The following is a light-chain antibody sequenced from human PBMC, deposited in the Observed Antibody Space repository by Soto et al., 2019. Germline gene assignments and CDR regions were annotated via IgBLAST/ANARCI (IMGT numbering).Light chain of an antibody. CDR3: QQYNSWPFT. CDR2: EAS. V-gene: IGKV3-15*01. CDR1: QSVRSD. Sequence: IVMTQSPATLSVSPGERATLSCRASQSVRSDLAWYQQKPGQAPRLLIYEASIRATGIAARFSGSGSGTEFTLTISSLQSEDSAVYWCQQYNSWPFTFGPGTKVEFK. J-gene: IGKJ3*01.